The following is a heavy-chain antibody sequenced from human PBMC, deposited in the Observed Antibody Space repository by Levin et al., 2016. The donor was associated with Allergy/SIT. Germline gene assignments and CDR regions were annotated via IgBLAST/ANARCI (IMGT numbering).Heavy chain of an antibody. Sequence: ASVKVSCKASGYTFTSYAMHWVRQAPGQRLEWMGWINAGNGNTKYSQKFQGRVTITRDTSASTAYMELSSLRSEDTAVYYCAREGSEIRLRFFPMDVWGQGTTVTVSS. CDR2: INAGNGNT. CDR1: GYTFTSYA. D-gene: IGHD3-3*01. J-gene: IGHJ6*02. CDR3: AREGSEIRLRFFPMDV. V-gene: IGHV1-3*01.